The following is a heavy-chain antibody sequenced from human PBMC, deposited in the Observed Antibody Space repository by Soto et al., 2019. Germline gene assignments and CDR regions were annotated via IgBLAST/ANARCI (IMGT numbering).Heavy chain of an antibody. CDR1: GGTFSSYA. D-gene: IGHD3-10*01. CDR2: IIPIFGTA. J-gene: IGHJ4*02. CDR3: AAGGIDYYGSGSYAYYFDY. Sequence: QVQLVQSGAEVKKPGSSVKVSCKASGGTFSSYAISWVRQAPGQGLEWMGGIIPIFGTANYAQKLQGRVTITADESTSTAYMELSSLRSEDTAVYYCAAGGIDYYGSGSYAYYFDYWGQGTLVTVSS. V-gene: IGHV1-69*01.